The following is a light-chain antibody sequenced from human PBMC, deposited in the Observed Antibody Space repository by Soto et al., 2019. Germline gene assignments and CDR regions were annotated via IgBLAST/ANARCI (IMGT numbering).Light chain of an antibody. CDR1: QYISSW. CDR2: KAS. CDR3: EQYNSQRT. V-gene: IGKV1-5*03. J-gene: IGKJ1*01. Sequence: DIPMTQSPSTLSASVGDRVTITCRASQYISSWLAWYQQKPGKAPKLLIYKASSLESGVRSRFSGSGSGTEFTLTISSLQPDDFAAYYCEQYNSQRTFGQGTKVEIK.